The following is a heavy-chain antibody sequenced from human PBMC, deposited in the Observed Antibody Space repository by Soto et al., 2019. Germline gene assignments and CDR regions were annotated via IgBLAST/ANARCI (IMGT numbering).Heavy chain of an antibody. Sequence: SETLSLTCTVSGGPISSGGYYWSWIRQHPGKGLEWIGYIYYSGSTYYNPSLKSRVTISVDTSKNQFSLRLSSVTAADTAVYYCARVGGSSSWDYGMDVWGQGTTVTVSS. CDR2: IYYSGST. V-gene: IGHV4-31*03. CDR1: GGPISSGGYY. D-gene: IGHD6-13*01. CDR3: ARVGGSSSWDYGMDV. J-gene: IGHJ6*02.